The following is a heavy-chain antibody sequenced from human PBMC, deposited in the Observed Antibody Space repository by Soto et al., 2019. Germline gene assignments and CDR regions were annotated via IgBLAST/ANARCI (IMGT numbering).Heavy chain of an antibody. CDR3: ARRTRYYYGMDV. Sequence: HGESLKISCKGSGYSFTSYWISWVRQMPGKGLEWMGRIDPSDSYTNYSPSFQGHVTISADKSISTAYLQWSSLKASDTAMYYCARRTRYYYGMDVWGQGTTVTVSS. J-gene: IGHJ6*02. CDR1: GYSFTSYW. CDR2: IDPSDSYT. V-gene: IGHV5-10-1*01.